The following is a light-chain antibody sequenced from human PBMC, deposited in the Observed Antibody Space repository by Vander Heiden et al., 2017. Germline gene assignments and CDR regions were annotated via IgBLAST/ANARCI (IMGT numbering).Light chain of an antibody. J-gene: IGLJ1*01. CDR1: SSDVGGYNY. CDR3: SSYTTSSTPLYV. V-gene: IGLV2-14*01. Sequence: QSALTQPASVSGSPGPSITSTCTGTSSDVGGYNYVSWYQQHPGKAPKLMIYDVSNRPSGVSNRLSGSKSGNTASLTISGLQAEDEANYYCSSYTTSSTPLYVFGTGTKVT. CDR2: DVS.